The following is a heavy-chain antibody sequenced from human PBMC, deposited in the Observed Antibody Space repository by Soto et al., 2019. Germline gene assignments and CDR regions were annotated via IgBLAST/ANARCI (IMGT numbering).Heavy chain of an antibody. D-gene: IGHD5-18*01. V-gene: IGHV4-34*01. CDR1: GGTLSAFY. CDR3: ARGRGYSYGLDP. Sequence: SETLCLTCAVYGGTLSAFYWHWIRQPPGKGLEWIGEINRSGSTNYNPSLKSRVTISIDTSKSQFSLKLSSVTAADTAVYYCARGRGYSYGLDPWGQGTLVT. J-gene: IGHJ5*02. CDR2: INRSGST.